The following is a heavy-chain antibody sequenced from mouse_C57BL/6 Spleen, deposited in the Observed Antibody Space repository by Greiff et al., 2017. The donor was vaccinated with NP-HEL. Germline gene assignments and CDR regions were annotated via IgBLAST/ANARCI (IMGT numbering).Heavy chain of an antibody. CDR1: GFSLTSYG. J-gene: IGHJ4*01. D-gene: IGHD2-4*01. CDR2: IWSGGST. V-gene: IGHV2-2*01. CDR3: ARTGLRAMDY. Sequence: VQLQQSGPGLVQPSQSLSITCTVSGFSLTSYGVHWVRQSPGKGLEWLGVIWSGGSTDHNAAFISRLSISKDNSKSQVIFKMNSLQADDTAIYYCARTGLRAMDYWGQGTSVTVSS.